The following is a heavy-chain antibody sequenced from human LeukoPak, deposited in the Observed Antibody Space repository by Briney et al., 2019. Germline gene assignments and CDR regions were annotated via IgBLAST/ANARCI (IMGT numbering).Heavy chain of an antibody. V-gene: IGHV4-31*03. CDR1: GGSISSGGYY. J-gene: IGHJ4*02. CDR3: ARGTGYCSSTSCPPVI. CDR2: IYYSGST. Sequence: SQTLSLTCTVSGGSISSGGYYWSWIRQHPGKGLEGIGYIYYSGSTYYNPSLKSRVTISVDTSKNQFSLKLSSVTAADTAVYYCARGTGYCSSTSCPPVIWGQGTLVTVSS. D-gene: IGHD2-2*01.